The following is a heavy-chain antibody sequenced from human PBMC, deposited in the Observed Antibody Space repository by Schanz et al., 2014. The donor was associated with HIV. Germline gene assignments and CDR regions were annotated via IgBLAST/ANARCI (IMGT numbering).Heavy chain of an antibody. J-gene: IGHJ4*02. CDR1: GFTFTSYA. D-gene: IGHD5-12*01. CDR2: ISGGGTDT. Sequence: EQLVESGGGVVQPGKSLRLSCAASGFTFTSYAMTWVRQAPGKGLEWVSAISGGGTDTYYADSVKGRFTISRDNSKNTVYLQMNSLRAEDTALYYCAKDIAGYNRYYFDYWGQGTLVTVSS. CDR3: AKDIAGYNRYYFDY. V-gene: IGHV3-23*04.